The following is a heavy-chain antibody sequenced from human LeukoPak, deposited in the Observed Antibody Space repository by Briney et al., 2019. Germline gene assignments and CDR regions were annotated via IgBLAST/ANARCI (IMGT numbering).Heavy chain of an antibody. J-gene: IGHJ6*02. Sequence: SVKVSCKASGGTFSSYAISWVRQAPGQGLEWMGRIIPILGIANYAQKFQGRVTITADKSTSTAYMELSSLRSEDTAVYYCARATDIDHGMDVWGQGTTVTVSS. D-gene: IGHD2-15*01. CDR3: ARATDIDHGMDV. CDR1: GGTFSSYA. CDR2: IIPILGIA. V-gene: IGHV1-69*04.